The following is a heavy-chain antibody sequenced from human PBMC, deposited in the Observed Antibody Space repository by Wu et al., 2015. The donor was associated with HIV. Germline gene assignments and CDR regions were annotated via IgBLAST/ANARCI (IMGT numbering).Heavy chain of an antibody. D-gene: IGHD3-16*01. V-gene: IGHV1-2*07. J-gene: IGHJ2*01. Sequence: QVQLVQSGAEVKKPGASVKISCKASGYSFTGYYLHWMRQAPGQTLEWMGWINPNRGATNYAHKFQGRVTMTRDTSVSTAYMELSSLRPDDTATYYCAKGDLHFYFNLWGRGSRVIVSS. CDR3: AKGDLHFYFNL. CDR2: INPNRGAT. CDR1: GYSFTGYY.